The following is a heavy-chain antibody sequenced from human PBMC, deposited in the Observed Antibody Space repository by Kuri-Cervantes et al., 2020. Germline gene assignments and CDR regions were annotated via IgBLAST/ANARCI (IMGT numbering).Heavy chain of an antibody. D-gene: IGHD6-19*01. CDR2: INNDGSTT. J-gene: IGHJ4*02. Sequence: GESLKISCAASGFTFSSHWMHWVRQAPGKGLVWVSHINNDGSTTTYADSVKGRFTISRDNSKNTLYMQMNSLRAEDTAVYYCAKDRGSSGWRDWGQGTLVTVSS. V-gene: IGHV3-74*01. CDR3: AKDRGSSGWRD. CDR1: GFTFSSHW.